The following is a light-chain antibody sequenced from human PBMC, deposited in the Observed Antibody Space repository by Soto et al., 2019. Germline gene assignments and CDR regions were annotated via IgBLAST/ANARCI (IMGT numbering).Light chain of an antibody. CDR1: QDITNY. CDR3: QLYDIIPD. CDR2: DAS. Sequence: DNQMTQSPSSLSASVGDRVTITCQASQDITNYLNWYQQKPGQAPKLLIYDASNLETRVPSRFSGDGSGTDFTLTIRKLQAECIPTDCCQLYDIIPDLGPGTKIDIK. V-gene: IGKV1-33*01. J-gene: IGKJ3*01.